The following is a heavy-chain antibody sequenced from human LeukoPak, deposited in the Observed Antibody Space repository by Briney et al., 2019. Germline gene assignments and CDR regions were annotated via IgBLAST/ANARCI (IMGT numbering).Heavy chain of an antibody. CDR1: GGSISSSSYY. CDR3: ARVVGITMIGIDY. Sequence: SETLSLTCTVSGGSISSSSYYWGWIRQPPGKGLEWIGSIYYSGSTYYNPSLKSRVTISVDTSKSQFSLKLSSVTAADTAVYYCARVVGITMIGIDYWGQGTLVTVSS. CDR2: IYYSGST. J-gene: IGHJ4*02. V-gene: IGHV4-39*01. D-gene: IGHD3-22*01.